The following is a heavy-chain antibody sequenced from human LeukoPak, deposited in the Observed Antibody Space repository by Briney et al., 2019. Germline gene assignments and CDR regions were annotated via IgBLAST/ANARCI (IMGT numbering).Heavy chain of an antibody. D-gene: IGHD3-3*01. J-gene: IGHJ4*02. CDR3: ARNVVSVEWLPLDY. CDR1: GGSISSGDYY. CDR2: IYYSGST. V-gene: IGHV4-30-4*08. Sequence: SETLSLTCTVPGGSISSGDYYWSWIRQPPGKGLEWIGYIYYSGSTYYNPSLKSRVTISVDTSKNQFSLKLSSVTAADTAVYYCARNVVSVEWLPLDYWGQGTLVTVSS.